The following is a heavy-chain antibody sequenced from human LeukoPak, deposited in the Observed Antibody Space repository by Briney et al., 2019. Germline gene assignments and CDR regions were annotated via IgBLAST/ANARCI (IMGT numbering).Heavy chain of an antibody. V-gene: IGHV5-51*01. CDR3: ASSGSYPLYYFDY. CDR1: GYSFTSYW. D-gene: IGHD1-26*01. J-gene: IGHJ4*02. CDR2: IYPGDSDT. Sequence: GESLKISCKGSGYSFTSYWIGWVRQMPGKGLEGMGIIYPGDSDTRYSPSFQGHVNISADKSISTAYLQWSSLKASDTAMYYCASSGSYPLYYFDYWGQGTLVTVSS.